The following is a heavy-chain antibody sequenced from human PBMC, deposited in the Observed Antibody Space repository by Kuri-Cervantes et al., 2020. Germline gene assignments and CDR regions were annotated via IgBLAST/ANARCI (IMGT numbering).Heavy chain of an antibody. Sequence: SETLSLTCTVSGSSISSSSYYWGWIRQPPGKGLEWIGYTYYSGSTNYNPSLKSRVTISVDTSKNQLSLKLSSVTAADTAVYYCARGRWADYWGQGTLVTVSS. CDR2: TYYSGST. J-gene: IGHJ4*02. CDR3: ARGRWADY. CDR1: GSSISSSSYY. V-gene: IGHV4-61*05. D-gene: IGHD3-16*01.